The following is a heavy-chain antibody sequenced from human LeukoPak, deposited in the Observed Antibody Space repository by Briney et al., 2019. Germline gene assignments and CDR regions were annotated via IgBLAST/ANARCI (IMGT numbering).Heavy chain of an antibody. Sequence: GGSLRLSCAASGLIVSSNYMSWVRQAPGKGLEWVSVIYSGGSTYYADSVKGRFTISRDNSKNTLYLQMNSLRAEDTAVYYCAKDAYYYDSSGYPDLWGRGTLVTVSS. D-gene: IGHD3-22*01. CDR3: AKDAYYYDSSGYPDL. V-gene: IGHV3-53*01. CDR2: IYSGGST. J-gene: IGHJ2*01. CDR1: GLIVSSNY.